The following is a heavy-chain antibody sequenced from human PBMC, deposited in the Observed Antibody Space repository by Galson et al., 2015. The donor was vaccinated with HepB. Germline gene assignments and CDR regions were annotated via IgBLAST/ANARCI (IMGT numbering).Heavy chain of an antibody. CDR2: IYFSGTT. CDR1: GGSISPHY. J-gene: IGHJ3*02. D-gene: IGHD3-3*01. CDR3: ARHDFWSGYSAFDM. Sequence: ETLSLTCTVSGGSISPHYWSWIRQAPGKRLEWIGYIYFSGTTNYNPSLTSRVTMSVDTSKQQFSLSLRSVTAADTAVYYCARHDFWSGYSAFDMWGQGTLVTVSS. V-gene: IGHV4-59*08.